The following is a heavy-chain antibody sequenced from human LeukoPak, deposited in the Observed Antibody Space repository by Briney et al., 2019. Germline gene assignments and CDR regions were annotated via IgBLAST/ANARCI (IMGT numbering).Heavy chain of an antibody. V-gene: IGHV4-4*07. J-gene: IGHJ4*02. Sequence: SETLSLTCTVSGGSISSYYWSWIRQPPGKGLEWIGRIFSSGTTNYNPSLKSRVTMSVDTSKNQFSLRLNSVTAADTAVYFCARAGHYYDSSGYIFDYWGQGTLVTVSS. CDR1: GGSISSYY. CDR2: IFSSGTT. CDR3: ARAGHYYDSSGYIFDY. D-gene: IGHD3-22*01.